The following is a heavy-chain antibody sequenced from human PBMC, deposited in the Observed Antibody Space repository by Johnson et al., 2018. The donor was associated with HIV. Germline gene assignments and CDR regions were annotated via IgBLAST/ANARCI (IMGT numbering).Heavy chain of an antibody. J-gene: IGHJ3*01. Sequence: QVQLVESGGGVVQPGRSLRLSCAASGFAFSNYGMHWVRQAPGKGLEWVAVISFDGSHKYYTDSVKGLSTISRDNSNNTLYLHMNSRRPDDTGVYYCAKDKFMFLDNPVDAFDVWGQGTMVTFSS. CDR3: AKDKFMFLDNPVDAFDV. V-gene: IGHV3-30*18. CDR2: ISFDGSHK. D-gene: IGHD3/OR15-3a*01. CDR1: GFAFSNYG.